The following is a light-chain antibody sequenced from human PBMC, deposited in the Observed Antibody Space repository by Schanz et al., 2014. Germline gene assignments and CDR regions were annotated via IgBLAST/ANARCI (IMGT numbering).Light chain of an antibody. V-gene: IGLV2-11*01. CDR2: DVN. CDR3: CSYSHTRTFVL. Sequence: QSVLTQPRSVSGSPGQSVTISCTGTSSDVGGYDYVSWYQQHPGKAPKLMIYDVNNRPSGVSHRFSGSKSGTTASLTISDLQAEDEATYYCCSYSHTRTFVLFGGGTKLTVL. J-gene: IGLJ2*01. CDR1: SSDVGGYDY.